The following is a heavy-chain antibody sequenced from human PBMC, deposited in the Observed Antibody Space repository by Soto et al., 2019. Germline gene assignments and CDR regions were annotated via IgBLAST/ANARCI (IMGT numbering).Heavy chain of an antibody. V-gene: IGHV3-21*01. D-gene: IGHD3-3*01. CDR2: ISSSSSYI. CDR1: GCTFSSYS. Sequence: PGGSLRLSCAASGCTFSSYSMNWVRQAPGKGLEWVSSISSSSSYIYYADSVKGRFTISRDNAKNSLYLQMNSLRAEDTAVYYCARDEDVYYDFWSGYYSPHDYWGQGTLVTVSS. J-gene: IGHJ4*02. CDR3: ARDEDVYYDFWSGYYSPHDY.